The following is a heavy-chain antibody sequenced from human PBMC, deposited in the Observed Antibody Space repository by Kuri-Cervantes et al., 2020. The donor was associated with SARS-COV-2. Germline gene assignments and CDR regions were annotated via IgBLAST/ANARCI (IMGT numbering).Heavy chain of an antibody. CDR2: INHSGST. D-gene: IGHD3-16*02. J-gene: IGHJ6*02. CDR3: ARGPGLYSRKAYGMDV. Sequence: GSLRLSCAVYGGSFSGYYWSWIRQPPGKGLEWIGEINHSGSTNYSPSLKSRVTISVDTSKNQFSLKLSSVTAADTAVYYCARGPGLYSRKAYGMDVWGQGTTVTVSS. V-gene: IGHV4-34*01. CDR1: GGSFSGYY.